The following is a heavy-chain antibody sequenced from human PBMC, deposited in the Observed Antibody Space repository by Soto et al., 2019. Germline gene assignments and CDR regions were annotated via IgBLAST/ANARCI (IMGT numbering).Heavy chain of an antibody. Sequence: PGGSLRLSCAASGFDFRHYWMSWVRQAPGKGLEWVANVKQDGSVKYYVDSVKGRFTISRDNAKNSVYLQMNSLRVEDTAVYYCARIGYSSSSNDYWGQGTLVTVSS. J-gene: IGHJ4*02. CDR2: VKQDGSVK. CDR3: ARIGYSSSSNDY. V-gene: IGHV3-7*01. D-gene: IGHD2-2*03. CDR1: GFDFRHYW.